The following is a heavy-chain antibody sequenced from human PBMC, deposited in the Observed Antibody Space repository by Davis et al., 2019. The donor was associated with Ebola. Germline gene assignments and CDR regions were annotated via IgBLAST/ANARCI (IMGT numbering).Heavy chain of an antibody. D-gene: IGHD3-10*01. CDR3: AREMRRSYGQIDL. CDR2: ISSDSSYK. V-gene: IGHV3-21*01. CDR1: GLTFNGYS. Sequence: GESLKISCAASGLTFNGYSMNWVRQAPGKGLEWVSSISSDSSYKYYADSVKGRFTISRDNAKKSLYLQMNSLRAEDTAVYYCAREMRRSYGQIDLWGQGTLVIVSS. J-gene: IGHJ5*02.